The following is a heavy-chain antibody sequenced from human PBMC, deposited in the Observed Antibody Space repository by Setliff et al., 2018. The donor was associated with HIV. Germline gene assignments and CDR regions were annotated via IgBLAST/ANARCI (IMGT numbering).Heavy chain of an antibody. Sequence: PSETLSLTCAVYGESFSGYYWSWIRQPPGKGLEWIGEINHSGSTNYNPSLKSRVTISVDTSKNQFSLKLTSVAAADTAVYYCARVRIGYYFQRPDYYYMDVWGKGTTVTVSS. CDR1: GESFSGYY. V-gene: IGHV4-34*01. CDR3: ARVRIGYYFQRPDYYYMDV. D-gene: IGHD3-22*01. CDR2: INHSGST. J-gene: IGHJ6*03.